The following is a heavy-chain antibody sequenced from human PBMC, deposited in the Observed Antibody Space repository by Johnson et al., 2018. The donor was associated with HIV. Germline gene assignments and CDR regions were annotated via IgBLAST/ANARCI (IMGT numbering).Heavy chain of an antibody. Sequence: QVQLVESGGGVVQPGRSLRLSCAASGFTFSSYAMHWVRQAPGKGLEWVAVISYDGSNKYYADSVKGRFTISSDNSKNTLYLQMNSLRAEDTAVYYCAREAPYSGSYANAFDIWGQGTMVTVSS. V-gene: IGHV3-30-3*01. CDR3: AREAPYSGSYANAFDI. CDR2: ISYDGSNK. D-gene: IGHD1-26*01. CDR1: GFTFSSYA. J-gene: IGHJ3*02.